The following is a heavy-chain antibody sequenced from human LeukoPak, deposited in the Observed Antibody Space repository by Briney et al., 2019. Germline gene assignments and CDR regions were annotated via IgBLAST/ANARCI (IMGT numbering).Heavy chain of an antibody. V-gene: IGHV4-39*01. Sequence: SQTLSLTCTVSGGSISSGDYYWSWIRQPPGKGLEWIGSIYHSGNTYYNPSLKSRVTLSVDTSKNQFSLKLSSVTAADTAVYYCAGSNYDNWFDPWGQGTLVSVSS. CDR1: GGSISSGDYY. J-gene: IGHJ5*02. CDR2: IYHSGNT. CDR3: AGSNYDNWFDP. D-gene: IGHD3-10*01.